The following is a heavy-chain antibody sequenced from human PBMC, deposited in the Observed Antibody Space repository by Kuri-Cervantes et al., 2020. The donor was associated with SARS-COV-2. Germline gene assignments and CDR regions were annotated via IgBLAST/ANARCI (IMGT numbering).Heavy chain of an antibody. J-gene: IGHJ3*02. V-gene: IGHV6-1*01. CDR1: GDSVSSNSAA. Sequence: SCAISGDSVSSNSAAWNWTRQSPSRGLEWLGRTYYRSRWYDDYAVSVKSRITINPDTSKNQFSLLLNSVTPEDTAVYYCARGDAFDIWGQGTMVTVSS. CDR2: TYYRSRWYD. CDR3: ARGDAFDI.